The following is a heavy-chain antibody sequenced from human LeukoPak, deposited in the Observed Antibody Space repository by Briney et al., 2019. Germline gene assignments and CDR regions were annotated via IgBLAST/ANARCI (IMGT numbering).Heavy chain of an antibody. CDR2: ISGGVSST. V-gene: IGHV3-23*01. Sequence: GGSLRLSCAASGFTFSNYAMSWVRQAPGKGLEWVSTISGGVSSTYYADSVKGRFTISRDNSKNTLYLQMNSLRAEDTAVYYCTTDPVVIAINYWGQGTLVTVSS. CDR3: TTDPVVIAINY. J-gene: IGHJ4*02. CDR1: GFTFSNYA. D-gene: IGHD2-21*01.